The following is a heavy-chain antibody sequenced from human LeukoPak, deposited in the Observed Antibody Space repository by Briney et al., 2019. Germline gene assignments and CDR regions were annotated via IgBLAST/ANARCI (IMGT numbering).Heavy chain of an antibody. CDR1: GYTFTGYY. J-gene: IGHJ3*02. V-gene: IGHV1-2*02. D-gene: IGHD3-22*01. CDR2: INPNSGGT. Sequence: GASVKVSCKASGYTFTGYYMHWVRQAPGQGLEWMGWINPNSGGTNYAQKFQGRVTMTRDTSISTAYMELSRLRSDDTAVYYCAEYYYDSSGNSGVAFDIWGQGTMVTDSS. CDR3: AEYYYDSSGNSGVAFDI.